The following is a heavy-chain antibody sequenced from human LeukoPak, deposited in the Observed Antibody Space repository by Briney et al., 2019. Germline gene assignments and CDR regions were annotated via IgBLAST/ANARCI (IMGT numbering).Heavy chain of an antibody. CDR3: ARYGSSSGVDY. D-gene: IGHD3-22*01. CDR2: INPNSGGT. V-gene: IGHV1-2*02. CDR1: GYTFTGYY. Sequence: GASVKVSCKASGYTFTGYYIHWVRQAPGQGPEWMGWINPNSGGTNYVQKFQGRVTMTRDTSISTAYMELSRLRSDDTAVYYCARYGSSSGVDYWGQGTLVIVSS. J-gene: IGHJ4*02.